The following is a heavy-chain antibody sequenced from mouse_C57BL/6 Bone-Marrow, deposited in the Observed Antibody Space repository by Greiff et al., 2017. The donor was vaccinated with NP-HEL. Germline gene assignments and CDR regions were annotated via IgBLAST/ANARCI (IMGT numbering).Heavy chain of an antibody. CDR3: ARLAYDYDGAWFAY. V-gene: IGHV1-64*01. Sequence: QVQLQQPGAELVKPGASVKLSCKASGYTFTSYWMHWVKQRPGQGLEWIGMIHPNSGSTNYNEKFKSKATLTVDKSSSTAYMQLSSLTSEDSAVYYCARLAYDYDGAWFAYWGQGTLVTVSA. CDR2: IHPNSGST. CDR1: GYTFTSYW. D-gene: IGHD2-4*01. J-gene: IGHJ3*01.